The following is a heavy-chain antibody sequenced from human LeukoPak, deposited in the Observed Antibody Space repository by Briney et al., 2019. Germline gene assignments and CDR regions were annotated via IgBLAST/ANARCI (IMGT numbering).Heavy chain of an antibody. V-gene: IGHV3-21*01. CDR2: ISSSSSYI. D-gene: IGHD6-13*01. CDR1: GFTFSSYS. J-gene: IGHJ3*02. Sequence: GGSLRLSCAASGFTFSSYSMNWVRQAPGKELEWVSSISSSSSYIYYADSVKGRFTISRDNAKNSLYLQMNSLRAEDTAVYYCTTDPAAGPDAFDIWGQGTMATVSS. CDR3: TTDPAAGPDAFDI.